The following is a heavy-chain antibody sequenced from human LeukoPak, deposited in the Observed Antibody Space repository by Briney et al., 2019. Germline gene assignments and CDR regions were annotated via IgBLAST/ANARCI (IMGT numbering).Heavy chain of an antibody. D-gene: IGHD6-13*01. J-gene: IGHJ6*02. CDR1: GFTFSNYD. Sequence: GGSLRLSCAASGFTFSNYDIHWVRQAPGKGLEWVACILYDGSHKFYADAVKGRFTISRDNSKNTLDLQMNSLRAEDTAVYYCAREGPTASAGSGGMDVWGQGTTVTVSS. CDR3: AREGPTASAGSGGMDV. CDR2: ILYDGSHK. V-gene: IGHV3-30*03.